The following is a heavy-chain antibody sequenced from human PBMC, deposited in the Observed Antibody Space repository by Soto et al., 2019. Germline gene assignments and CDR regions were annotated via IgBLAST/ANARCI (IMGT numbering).Heavy chain of an antibody. D-gene: IGHD6-13*01. CDR1: GYTFTSDA. CDR2: INAANGDT. J-gene: IGHJ5*02. V-gene: IGHV1-3*01. CDR3: VRRHVSATGIDWFDP. Sequence: SVKVLWKAAGYTFTSDAIHWVREAPGQRLEWMGWINAANGDTKYSPKFQGRVTITRDTSASTAYMELSSLRSEDTAVYYCVRRHVSATGIDWFDPWGQGTLVTVSS.